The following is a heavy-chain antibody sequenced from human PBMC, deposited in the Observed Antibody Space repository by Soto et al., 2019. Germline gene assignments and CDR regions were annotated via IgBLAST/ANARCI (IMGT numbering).Heavy chain of an antibody. CDR1: GGTFSSYA. Sequence: SVKVSCKASGGTFSSYAISWVRQAPGQGLEWMGGIIPIFGTANYAQKFQGRVTITADESTSTAYMELSSLRSEDTAVYYCAREGTTLGSYYTYGMDVWGQGTTVTVSS. CDR3: AREGTTLGSYYTYGMDV. J-gene: IGHJ6*02. V-gene: IGHV1-69*13. D-gene: IGHD3-22*01. CDR2: IIPIFGTA.